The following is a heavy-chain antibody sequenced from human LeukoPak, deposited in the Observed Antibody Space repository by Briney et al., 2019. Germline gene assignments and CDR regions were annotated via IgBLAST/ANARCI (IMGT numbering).Heavy chain of an antibody. CDR1: GFTFSSYW. D-gene: IGHD3-10*01. Sequence: GGSLRLSCAASGFTFSSYWISWVRQAPGKGLEWVAVTSSDLNVKLYADSVKGRFTISRDNSRSTLYLQMNSLRPEDTAIYYCAREGYYGSGSPPSLYFDYWGQGTLVTVSS. J-gene: IGHJ4*02. V-gene: IGHV3-30*03. CDR3: AREGYYGSGSPPSLYFDY. CDR2: TSSDLNVK.